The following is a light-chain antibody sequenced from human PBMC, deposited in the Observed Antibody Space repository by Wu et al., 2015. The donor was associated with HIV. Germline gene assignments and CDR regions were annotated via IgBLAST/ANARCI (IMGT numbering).Light chain of an antibody. Sequence: AIQLTQSPSSLSASIGDTVTITCRASQDIGTYLSWYQQRPGRPPKLLVSAASTLETGVPSRFSGSGSGTQFSLTISCLQSTDFATYFCQQYDTFPLSFGGGTTVDVK. V-gene: IGKV1-6*01. CDR1: QDIGTY. CDR3: QQYDTFPLS. J-gene: IGKJ4*01. CDR2: AAS.